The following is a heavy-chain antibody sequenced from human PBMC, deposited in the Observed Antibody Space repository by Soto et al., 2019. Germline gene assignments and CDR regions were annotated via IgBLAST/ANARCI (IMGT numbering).Heavy chain of an antibody. CDR2: ISGSDGKT. J-gene: IGHJ4*02. CDR3: AKWSYLDF. V-gene: IGHV3-23*04. Sequence: DVRLAESGGGLVQPGGSLRLSCTTSGFSFASFAITWVRQAPGKGLEWVATISGSDGKTYYADSVKGRFSISRDTSRNTLYLQMNSLRADGTAIYYCAKWSYLDFWGQGTRVTVSS. D-gene: IGHD3-3*01. CDR1: GFSFASFA.